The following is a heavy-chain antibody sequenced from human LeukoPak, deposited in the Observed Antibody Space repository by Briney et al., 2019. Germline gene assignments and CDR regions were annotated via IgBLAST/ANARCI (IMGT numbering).Heavy chain of an antibody. D-gene: IGHD1-14*01. J-gene: IGHJ4*02. CDR3: ARGPSENNGDVAN. V-gene: IGHV3-74*01. CDR2: LNNDGTDT. CDR1: GFTFSSYW. Sequence: GGSLRLSCAASGFTFSSYWMHWVRQAPGKGLFWVARLNNDGTDTYYADSVKGRFAISRDNAKNTVYLQMNSLTAEDTAVYYCARGPSENNGDVANWGQGTPVTVSS.